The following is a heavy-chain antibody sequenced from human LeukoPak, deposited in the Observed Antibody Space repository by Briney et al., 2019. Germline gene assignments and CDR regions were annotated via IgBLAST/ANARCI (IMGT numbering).Heavy chain of an antibody. CDR3: AKRSSESYYYDY. D-gene: IGHD3-10*01. J-gene: IGHJ4*02. CDR2: ITGNGGST. V-gene: IGHV3-64*01. Sequence: PGGSLRLSCAASGFTFSSYAFHWVRQAPGKGLEYVSSITGNGGSTYYANSVKGRFTISRDNAKNTLYLQMDSLRAEDMAVYYCAKRSSESYYYDYWGQGTLVTVSS. CDR1: GFTFSSYA.